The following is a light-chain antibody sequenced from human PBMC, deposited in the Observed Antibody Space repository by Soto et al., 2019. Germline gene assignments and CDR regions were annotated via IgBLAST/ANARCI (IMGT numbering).Light chain of an antibody. CDR2: DAS. V-gene: IGKV3-15*01. J-gene: IGKJ1*01. Sequence: EIAMTQSPATLSVSPGERATLSCRASQSVSSKLAWYQQKPGQAPRLLIYDASTMATGITARFSGSESGTDFTLTISSLQSEDFEVYYSQQFNNSPRTFGKGTKVEIK. CDR3: QQFNNSPRT. CDR1: QSVSSK.